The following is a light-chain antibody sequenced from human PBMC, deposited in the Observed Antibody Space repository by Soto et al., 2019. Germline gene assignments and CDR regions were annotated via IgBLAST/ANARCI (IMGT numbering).Light chain of an antibody. V-gene: IGKV1-5*01. CDR1: QSISKW. J-gene: IGKJ1*01. Sequence: DIQMTQSPSTLSASIGNRVTITCRASQSISKWLDWYQQKPGRAPKFLIYDASSLASGLPSRFIGSGSGSEFTLTISSLQPDDFATYYCQQYDSSSPTFGQGTKVEI. CDR3: QQYDSSSPT. CDR2: DAS.